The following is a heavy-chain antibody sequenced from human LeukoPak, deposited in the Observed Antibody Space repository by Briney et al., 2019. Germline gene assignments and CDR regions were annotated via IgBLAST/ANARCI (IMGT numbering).Heavy chain of an antibody. D-gene: IGHD6-13*01. CDR2: IYYSGNT. J-gene: IGHJ4*02. V-gene: IGHV4-39*01. CDR3: ARHVRQQLPPKAFDY. CDR1: GGSIRSDSYH. Sequence: PSETLSLTCTVSGGSIRSDSYHWGWIRQPPGKGLEWIGSIYYSGNTYYNPSLKSRVTISVDTSKNQLSLKLNSVTAADTAVYYCARHVRQQLPPKAFDYWGQGTLVTVSS.